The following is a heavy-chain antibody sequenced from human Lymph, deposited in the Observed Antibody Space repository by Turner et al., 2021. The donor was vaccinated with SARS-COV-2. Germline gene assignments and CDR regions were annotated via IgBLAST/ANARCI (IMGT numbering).Heavy chain of an antibody. D-gene: IGHD1-1*01. CDR1: GGTFSTYA. Sequence: QVQLVQSGAEGRKPGSSVEVNCQASGGTFSTYAISWVRPAPGLGCKWMGGTIAIVSIANYAHKFQGRVTITADKFTGTAYMELSRVRAEATDVYDCARDATGHLGYWGRGTLVTVSS. J-gene: IGHJ4*02. CDR3: ARDATGHLGY. V-gene: IGHV1-69*10. CDR2: TIAIVSIA.